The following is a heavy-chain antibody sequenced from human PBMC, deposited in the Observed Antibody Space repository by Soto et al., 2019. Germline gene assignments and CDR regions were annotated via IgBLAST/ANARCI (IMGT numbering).Heavy chain of an antibody. D-gene: IGHD3-22*01. CDR2: ISHSGNT. J-gene: IGHJ3*02. CDR3: ARARGAGGTMIEGGAFDI. Sequence: ASETLSLTCVVSSASINSSHWLNWVRQPPEKGLEWIGQISHSGNTSYNPSLTSRVTISVDTSKNQFSLKLSSVTAADTAVYYCARARGAGGTMIEGGAFDIWGQGTMVTVSS. CDR1: SASINSSHW. V-gene: IGHV4-4*02.